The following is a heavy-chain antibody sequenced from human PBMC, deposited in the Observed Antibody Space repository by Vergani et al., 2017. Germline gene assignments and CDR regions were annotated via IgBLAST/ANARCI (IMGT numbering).Heavy chain of an antibody. Sequence: QVQLQESGPGLVKPSETLSLTCTVSGGSLSSYYWSWIRQPAGKGLEWIGRIYYSGSTYYNPYLKSRVTVSVVTSKNQFSLKLSSLTAAGTAVYYCARHGYCSSTSCYGNAFDIWGQGTMVTVSS. D-gene: IGHD2-2*03. CDR1: GGSLSSYY. CDR2: IYYSGST. CDR3: ARHGYCSSTSCYGNAFDI. V-gene: IGHV4-59*05. J-gene: IGHJ3*02.